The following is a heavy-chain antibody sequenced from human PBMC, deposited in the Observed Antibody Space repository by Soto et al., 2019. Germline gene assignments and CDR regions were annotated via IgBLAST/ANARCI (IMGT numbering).Heavy chain of an antibody. CDR1: GYTFKNYG. CDR3: ARPFYGDHGIVDY. J-gene: IGHJ4*02. D-gene: IGHD4-17*01. CDR2: ISGYNGNT. Sequence: QIQLVQSGAEVKNPGASVKVSCKASGYTFKNYGIIWVRQAPGQGLEWVGWISGYNGNTKYEKKFQVRVTLTTETSTSTAYMELRSLRSDDTAVYYCARPFYGDHGIVDYWGQGTLVTVSS. V-gene: IGHV1-18*01.